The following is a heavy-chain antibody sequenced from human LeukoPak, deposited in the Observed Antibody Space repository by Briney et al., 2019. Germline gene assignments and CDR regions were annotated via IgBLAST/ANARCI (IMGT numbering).Heavy chain of an antibody. Sequence: GGSLRLSCAASGFIFSSYSMNWVRQAPGKGLEWVSSISSRSSFIYYADSVKGRFTISRDNAKNSLYLQMNSLRAEDTAVYYCARLVAATTPFDYWGQGTLVTVSS. V-gene: IGHV3-21*01. J-gene: IGHJ4*02. CDR1: GFIFSSYS. CDR2: ISSRSSFI. D-gene: IGHD1-26*01. CDR3: ARLVAATTPFDY.